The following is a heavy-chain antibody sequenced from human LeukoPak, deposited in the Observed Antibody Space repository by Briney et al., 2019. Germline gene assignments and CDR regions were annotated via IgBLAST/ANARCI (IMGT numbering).Heavy chain of an antibody. CDR3: ARDLGNYYDSSGFDY. Sequence: GGSLRLSCAASGFTFSSYWMSWVRQAPGKGLEWVANIKQDGSEKFYVDSVKGRFTISRDNSKNTLYLQMNSLRAEDTAVYYCARDLGNYYDSSGFDYWGQGTLVTVSS. J-gene: IGHJ4*02. V-gene: IGHV3-7*01. CDR1: GFTFSSYW. D-gene: IGHD3-22*01. CDR2: IKQDGSEK.